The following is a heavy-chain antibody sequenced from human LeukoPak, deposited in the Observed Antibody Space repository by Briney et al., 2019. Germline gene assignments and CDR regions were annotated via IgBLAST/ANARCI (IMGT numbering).Heavy chain of an antibody. D-gene: IGHD3-3*01. CDR2: INHSGST. CDR3: ARAPVTSRFLEWLRRDYYYYGMDV. Sequence: SETLSLTCSISGGSFSSGSYYWSWIRQPPGKGLEWIGEINHSGSTNYNPSLKSRVTISVDTSKNQFSLKLSSVTAADTAVYYCARAPVTSRFLEWLRRDYYYYGMDVWGQGTTVTVSS. V-gene: IGHV4-39*07. J-gene: IGHJ6*02. CDR1: GGSFSSGSYY.